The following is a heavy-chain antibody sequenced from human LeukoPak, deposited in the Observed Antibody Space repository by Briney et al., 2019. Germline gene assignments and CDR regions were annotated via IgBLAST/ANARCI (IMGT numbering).Heavy chain of an antibody. J-gene: IGHJ2*01. V-gene: IGHV4-59*01. Sequence: PSETLSLTCTVSGASINTYYWSWIRQPPRQGLEWIGYIYYSGTTSYNPSLKTLVTISIDTSKNQFSLKLSSVTAADTAVYYCATAPNYWYFDLWGRGTLVTVSS. CDR2: IYYSGTT. CDR1: GASINTYY. CDR3: ATAPNYWYFDL.